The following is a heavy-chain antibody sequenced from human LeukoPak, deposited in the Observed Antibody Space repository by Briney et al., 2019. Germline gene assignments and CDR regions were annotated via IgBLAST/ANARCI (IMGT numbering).Heavy chain of an antibody. CDR3: ARAIGVTCISASCYSFDY. CDR2: ISWNSGSI. J-gene: IGHJ4*02. CDR1: GFIFDDYA. Sequence: GGSLRLSCAASGFIFDDYAIHWVRQAPGKGLEWVSGISWNSGSIAYADSVKGRFTISRDNAKNSLYLQRNSLRAEDTALYYCARAIGVTCISASCYSFDYWGQGTLVTVSS. D-gene: IGHD2-2*02. V-gene: IGHV3-9*01.